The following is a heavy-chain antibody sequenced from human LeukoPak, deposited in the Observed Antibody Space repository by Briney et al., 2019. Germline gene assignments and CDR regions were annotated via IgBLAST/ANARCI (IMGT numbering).Heavy chain of an antibody. V-gene: IGHV4-34*01. D-gene: IGHD3-10*01. CDR3: ARVYVTVVRGSWFDP. J-gene: IGHJ5*02. CDR1: GGSFSGYS. Sequence: SETLSLTCAVYGGSFSGYSWTWIRQPPGKGLEWIGEINHSGSTNYNASHTSRVTISADTSQNQFSLKLSSVTAADTAVYYCARVYVTVVRGSWFDPWGQGTPVTVSS. CDR2: INHSGST.